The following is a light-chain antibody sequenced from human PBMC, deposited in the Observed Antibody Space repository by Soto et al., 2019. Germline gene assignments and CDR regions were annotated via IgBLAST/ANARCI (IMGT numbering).Light chain of an antibody. V-gene: IGLV1-40*01. J-gene: IGLJ2*01. CDR2: GNS. CDR1: SSNIGAGYD. CDR3: PSFDSSLSAYVV. Sequence: QSVLTQPPSVSGAPGQRVSISCTGSSSNIGAGYDVQWYQQLPGTAPKLLIYGNSNRPSGVPDRFSGSKSGTAASLAITGLQAEDEADYYCPSFDSSLSAYVVFGGGTKLTVL.